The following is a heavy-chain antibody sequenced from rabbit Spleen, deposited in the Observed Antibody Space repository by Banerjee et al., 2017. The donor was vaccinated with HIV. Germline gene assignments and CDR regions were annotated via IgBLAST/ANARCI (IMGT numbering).Heavy chain of an antibody. D-gene: IGHD3-1*01. CDR2: IYTSSGST. J-gene: IGHJ4*01. V-gene: IGHV1S43*01. Sequence: QEQLVESGGGLVKPGGTLTLTCKASGIDFSSGYYMCWVRQAPGKGLQLIACIYTSSGSTRYASWVNGRFTISKTSSTTVTLQMTSLTVADTATYFCARAPSDWGYGLDLWGPGTLVTVS. CDR3: ARAPSDWGYGLDL. CDR1: GIDFSSGYY.